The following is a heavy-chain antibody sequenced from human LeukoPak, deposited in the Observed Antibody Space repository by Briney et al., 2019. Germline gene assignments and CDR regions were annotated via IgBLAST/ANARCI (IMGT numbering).Heavy chain of an antibody. CDR3: AALYSSGWSQFDP. CDR1: GGSISSYY. D-gene: IGHD6-19*01. CDR2: IYYSGST. Sequence: SETLSLTCTVSGGSISSYYWSWIRQPPGKGLEWIGYIYYSGSTNYNPSLKSRVTIPVDTSKNQFSLKLSSVTAADTAVYYCAALYSSGWSQFDPWGQGTLVTVSS. V-gene: IGHV4-59*01. J-gene: IGHJ5*02.